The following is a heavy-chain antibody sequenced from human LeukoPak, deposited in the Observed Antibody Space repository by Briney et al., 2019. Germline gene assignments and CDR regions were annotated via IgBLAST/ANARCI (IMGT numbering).Heavy chain of an antibody. CDR3: ARETAPRKLVGYDSLPRAGGYFDY. Sequence: EASVKVSCKASGYTFTSYAMHWVRQAPGQRLEWMGWINAGNGNTKYSQKFQGRVTITRDTSASTAYMELSSLRSEDTAVYYCARETAPRKLVGYDSLPRAGGYFDYWGQGTLVTVSS. CDR2: INAGNGNT. D-gene: IGHD5-12*01. V-gene: IGHV1-3*01. CDR1: GYTFTSYA. J-gene: IGHJ4*02.